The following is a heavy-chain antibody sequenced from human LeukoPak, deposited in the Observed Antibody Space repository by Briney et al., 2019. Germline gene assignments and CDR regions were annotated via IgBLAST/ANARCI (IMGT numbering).Heavy chain of an antibody. CDR2: ISSSGSTI. D-gene: IGHD4-17*01. V-gene: IGHV3-48*03. CDR3: ARVMPADGDYLDY. CDR1: GFTFDDYG. J-gene: IGHJ4*02. Sequence: GGSLRLSCAASGFTFDDYGMSWVRQAPGKGLEWVSYISSSGSTIYYADSVKGRFTISRDNAKNSLYLQMNSLRAEDTAVYFCARVMPADGDYLDYWGQGTLVTVSS.